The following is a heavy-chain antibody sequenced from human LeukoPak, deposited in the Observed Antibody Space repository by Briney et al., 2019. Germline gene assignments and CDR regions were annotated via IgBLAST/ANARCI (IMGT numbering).Heavy chain of an antibody. CDR1: GFTFSSYG. D-gene: IGHD6-13*01. CDR2: ISYDGSNK. Sequence: GGSLRLSCAASGFTFSSYGMHWVRQAPGKGLEWVAVISYDGSNKYYADSVKGRFTISRDNSKNTLYLQMNSLRAEDTAVYYCARQPDSSSWYRDSYFDYWGQGTLVTVSS. J-gene: IGHJ4*02. CDR3: ARQPDSSSWYRDSYFDY. V-gene: IGHV3-30*03.